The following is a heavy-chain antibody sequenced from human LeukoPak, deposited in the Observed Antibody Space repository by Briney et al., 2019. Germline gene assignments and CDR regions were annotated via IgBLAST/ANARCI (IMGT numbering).Heavy chain of an antibody. CDR1: GYTFTGYC. V-gene: IGHV1-2*02. CDR2: INPNSGGT. J-gene: IGHJ3*02. D-gene: IGHD3-10*01. CDR3: AREYYYGSGSSTDDAFDI. Sequence: ASVKVSCKASGYTFTGYCMHWVRQAPGQGLEWMGWINPNSGGTNYAQKFQGRVTMTRDTSISTAYMELSRRRSDDTAVYYCAREYYYGSGSSTDDAFDIWGQGTMVTVSS.